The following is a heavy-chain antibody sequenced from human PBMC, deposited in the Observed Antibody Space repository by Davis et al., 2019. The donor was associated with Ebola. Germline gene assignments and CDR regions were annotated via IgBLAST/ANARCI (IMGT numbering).Heavy chain of an antibody. CDR3: ARGRGMVAVGIYY. J-gene: IGHJ4*02. CDR1: GYSITSGYY. Sequence: PSETLSLTCTVSGYSITSGYYWGWIRQPPGKGLEWIGSILHSGNTYYNPSLKGRVTMSVDTSKNQFSLKVSSVTAADTAVYYCARGRGMVAVGIYYWGQGTLVTVSS. V-gene: IGHV4-38-2*02. D-gene: IGHD6-13*01. CDR2: ILHSGNT.